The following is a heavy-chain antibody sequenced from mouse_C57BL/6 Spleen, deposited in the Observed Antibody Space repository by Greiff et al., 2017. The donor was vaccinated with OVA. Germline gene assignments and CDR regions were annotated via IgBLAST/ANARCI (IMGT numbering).Heavy chain of an antibody. D-gene: IGHD4-1*01. CDR1: GFTFSDYG. Sequence: EVKLVESGGGLVKPGGSLKLSCAASGFTFSDYGMHWVRQAPEKGLEWVAYISRGSSTIYYADTVKGRFPISRDTAKNTLFLQMTSLRSEDTALYYCAWNWDVGYFDVWGTGTTVTVSS. CDR2: ISRGSSTI. V-gene: IGHV5-17*01. CDR3: AWNWDVGYFDV. J-gene: IGHJ1*03.